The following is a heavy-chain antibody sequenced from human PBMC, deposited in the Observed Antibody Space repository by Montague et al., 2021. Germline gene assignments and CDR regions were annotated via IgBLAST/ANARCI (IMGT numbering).Heavy chain of an antibody. D-gene: IGHD3-10*01. CDR3: ARRRGISAPFDY. V-gene: IGHV4-59*08. Sequence: SETLSLTCNVTGGSISEFYWSWIRQSPEKGLEWIGRIYDSGTINYNPSLKSRVTISADTSMNQFSLNLSSVTAADTAVYFCARRRGISAPFDYWGQGTLVTVSS. CDR1: GGSISEFY. CDR2: IYDSGTI. J-gene: IGHJ4*02.